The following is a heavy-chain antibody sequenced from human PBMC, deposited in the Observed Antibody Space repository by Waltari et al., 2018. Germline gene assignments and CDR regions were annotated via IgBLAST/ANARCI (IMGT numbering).Heavy chain of an antibody. CDR1: GFTFDDYA. Sequence: EVQLVESGGVVVQPGGSLRLSCGASGFTFDDYAMQWVRQAPGKGLDVVGFPRWDGSSTFYADSVKGRFTISRDNSKNSLYLQMNSLRHEDTALYYCTKAAAKYFYYYYMDVWGKGTPVTVSS. CDR3: TKAAAKYFYYYYMDV. CDR2: PRWDGSST. V-gene: IGHV3-43D*03. J-gene: IGHJ6*03.